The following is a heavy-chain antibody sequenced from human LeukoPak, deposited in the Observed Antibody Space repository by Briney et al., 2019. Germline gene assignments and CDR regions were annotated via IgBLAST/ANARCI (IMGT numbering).Heavy chain of an antibody. V-gene: IGHV4-31*03. Sequence: SETLSLTCTVSGASIRRGGYYWSWIRQYPGKGLEWIGYIYHSGNTYYNASLKSRLTISVDTSKSQFSLNLRSVTAADSAVYYCARVPMGASYYYMDVWGKGTTVTVSS. CDR2: IYHSGNT. CDR3: ARVPMGASYYYMDV. CDR1: GASIRRGGYY. D-gene: IGHD1-26*01. J-gene: IGHJ6*03.